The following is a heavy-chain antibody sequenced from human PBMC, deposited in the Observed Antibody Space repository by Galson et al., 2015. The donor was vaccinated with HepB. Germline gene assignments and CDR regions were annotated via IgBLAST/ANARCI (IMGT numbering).Heavy chain of an antibody. CDR3: ATDRLGAVDSDWFDP. V-gene: IGHV1-69*06. CDR2: IIPMFGRA. J-gene: IGHJ5*02. CDR1: GGTFNSYA. Sequence: SVKVSCKASGGTFNSYAISWVRQAPGQGLEWMGGIIPMFGRAKYAQKFQGRLTITADKSTSTAYMELSSLRSQDTAMYYCATDRLGAVDSDWFDPWGQGTPVTVSS. D-gene: IGHD6-19*01.